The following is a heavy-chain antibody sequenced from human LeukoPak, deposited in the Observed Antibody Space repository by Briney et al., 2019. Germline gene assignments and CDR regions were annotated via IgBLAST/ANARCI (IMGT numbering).Heavy chain of an antibody. CDR1: GYTFTSYG. V-gene: IGHV1-18*01. D-gene: IGHD2-15*01. CDR3: ATASYCSGGSCYSGFDY. Sequence: GASVKVSCKASGYTFTSYGISGVRQAPGQGLEWMGWISAYNGNTNYAQKLQGRVTMTTDTSTSTAYMELRSLRSDDTAVYYCATASYCSGGSCYSGFDYWGQGTLVTVSS. J-gene: IGHJ4*02. CDR2: ISAYNGNT.